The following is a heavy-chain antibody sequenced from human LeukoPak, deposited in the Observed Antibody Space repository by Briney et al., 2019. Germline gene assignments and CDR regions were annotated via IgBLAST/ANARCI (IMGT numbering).Heavy chain of an antibody. CDR2: ISGGGGST. Sequence: SLRLSCAASGFNSRNSGMHWVRPATGKGLEWVSAISGGGGSTFYADSVKGRFTISRDNSENTVYLQMNSLTVEDTAVYYCAKAHCGSARCSRADYWGKGTQVTVSS. CDR3: AKAHCGSARCSRADY. D-gene: IGHD2-2*01. V-gene: IGHV3-23*01. J-gene: IGHJ4*02. CDR1: GFNSRNSG.